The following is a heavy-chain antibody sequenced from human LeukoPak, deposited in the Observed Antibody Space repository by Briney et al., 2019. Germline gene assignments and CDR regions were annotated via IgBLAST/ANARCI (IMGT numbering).Heavy chain of an antibody. D-gene: IGHD6-13*01. CDR2: ISSSGSTI. J-gene: IGHJ5*02. CDR3: ARAMSSSWYWDNWFDP. Sequence: PGGSLRLSCAASGFTFSSYSMNWVRQAPGKGLEWVSYISSSGSTIYYADSVEGRFTISRDNAKNSLYLQMNSLRAEDTAVYYCARAMSSSWYWDNWFDPWGQGTLVTVSS. CDR1: GFTFSSYS. V-gene: IGHV3-48*04.